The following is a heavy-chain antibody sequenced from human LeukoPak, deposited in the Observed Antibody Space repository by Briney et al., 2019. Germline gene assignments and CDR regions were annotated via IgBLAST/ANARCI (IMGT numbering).Heavy chain of an antibody. CDR2: IYYSGST. V-gene: IGHV4-59*08. CDR1: GGSISSYY. D-gene: IGHD6-19*01. J-gene: IGHJ4*02. CDR3: ARYRYSRGLGNFDY. Sequence: SETLSLTCTVSGGSISSYYWSWIRQPPGKGLEWIGYIYYSGSTNYNPSLKSRVTISVDTSKNQFPLKLSSVTAADTAVYYCARYRYSRGLGNFDYWGQGTLVTVSS.